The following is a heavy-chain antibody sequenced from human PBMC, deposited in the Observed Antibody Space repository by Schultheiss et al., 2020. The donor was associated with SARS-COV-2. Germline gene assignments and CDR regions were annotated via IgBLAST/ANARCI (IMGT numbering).Heavy chain of an antibody. Sequence: SQTLSLTCTVSGDSISSGGYYWGWIRQPPGKGLEWIGYIYYSGSTNYNPSLKSRVTISVDTSKNQFSLKLSSVTAADTAVYYCARDRAVYDFWSGYSPANWFDPWGQGTLVTVSS. CDR1: GDSISSGGYY. CDR3: ARDRAVYDFWSGYSPANWFDP. V-gene: IGHV4-61*08. CDR2: IYYSGST. D-gene: IGHD3-3*01. J-gene: IGHJ5*02.